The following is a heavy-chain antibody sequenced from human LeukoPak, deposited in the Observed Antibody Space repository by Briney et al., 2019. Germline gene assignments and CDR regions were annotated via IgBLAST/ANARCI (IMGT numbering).Heavy chain of an antibody. CDR3: ARNWGDHFDWLHDY. CDR1: GFTFSSYA. V-gene: IGHV3-30-3*01. J-gene: IGHJ4*02. Sequence: GGSLRLSCAASGFTFSSYAIHWVRQAPGKGLEWVSVISYDGNYKYYADSVTGRFTVSRDDSQSMLFLQMNSLRAEDTAVYYCARNWGDHFDWLHDYWGQGTLVTVSS. CDR2: ISYDGNYK. D-gene: IGHD3-9*01.